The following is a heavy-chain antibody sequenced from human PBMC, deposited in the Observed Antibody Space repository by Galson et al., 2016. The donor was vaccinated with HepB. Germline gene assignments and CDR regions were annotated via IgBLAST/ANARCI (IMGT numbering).Heavy chain of an antibody. V-gene: IGHV3-23*01. CDR3: LREYPQEAVA. CDR2: ISRSGDST. Sequence: SLRLSCAASGFTFSSCAMSWVRQAPGKGLVWVSGISRSGDSTYYAESMRGRFTISRDNSKNMLYLQMSSLRAEDTALYYCLREYPQEAVAWGQGTLVTVSS. J-gene: IGHJ1*01. D-gene: IGHD6-19*01. CDR1: GFTFSSCA.